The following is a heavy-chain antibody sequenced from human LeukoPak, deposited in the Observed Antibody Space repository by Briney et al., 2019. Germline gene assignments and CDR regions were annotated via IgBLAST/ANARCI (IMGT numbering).Heavy chain of an antibody. Sequence: ASVKVSCKASGYTFTGYYMHWVRQAPGQGLEWMGWINPNSGGTNYAQKFQGRVTMTRDTSISTAYMELSRLRSDDTAVYYCARVRITMVRGVIYGMDVWGQGTAVTVSS. CDR1: GYTFTGYY. V-gene: IGHV1-2*02. D-gene: IGHD3-10*01. CDR2: INPNSGGT. J-gene: IGHJ6*02. CDR3: ARVRITMVRGVIYGMDV.